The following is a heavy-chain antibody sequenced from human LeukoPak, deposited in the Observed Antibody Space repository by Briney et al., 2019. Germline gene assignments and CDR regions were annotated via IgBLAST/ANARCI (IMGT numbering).Heavy chain of an antibody. J-gene: IGHJ4*02. V-gene: IGHV3-23*01. CDR3: AQAGHDFNPFYY. CDR2: IKGGGGDP. CDR1: GFTFSTYA. Sequence: GGSLRLSCAASGFTFSTYAMGWVRQAPGEGLEWVSSIKGGGGDPFYADSVRGRFTISRDKSKNTLYLQLNSLRAEDTAVYFCAQAGHDFNPFYYWGQGTLVTVSS. D-gene: IGHD2-21*02.